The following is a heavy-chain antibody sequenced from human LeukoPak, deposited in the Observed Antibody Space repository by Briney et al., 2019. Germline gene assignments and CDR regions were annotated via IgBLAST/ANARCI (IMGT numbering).Heavy chain of an antibody. CDR2: TYYRSKWYN. CDR1: GDTVSSNSAA. J-gene: IGHJ3*02. CDR3: AKAYDYTKSRAFDI. D-gene: IGHD3-16*01. V-gene: IGHV6-1*01. Sequence: SQTLSLTCAISGDTVSSNSAAWNWIRQSPSRGLEWLGRTYYRSKWYNDYAVSVKSRITINPDTAKNQFSLQLNSVTPEDTAVYYCAKAYDYTKSRAFDIWGQGTMVTVSS.